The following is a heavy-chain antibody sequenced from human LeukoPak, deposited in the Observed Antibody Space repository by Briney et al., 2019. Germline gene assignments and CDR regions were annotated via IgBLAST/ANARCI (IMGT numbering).Heavy chain of an antibody. J-gene: IGHJ6*03. CDR3: ARCWGRTYYYMDI. V-gene: IGHV3-23*01. CDR2: ISGSGGST. Sequence: GGSLRLSCAASGFTFSSYAMSWVRQAPGKGLEWVSDISGSGGSTYYADSVKGRFTISRDNSKNTLYLQMNSLRAEDTAVYYCARCWGRTYYYMDIWGKGTTVTVSS. CDR1: GFTFSSYA. D-gene: IGHD7-27*01.